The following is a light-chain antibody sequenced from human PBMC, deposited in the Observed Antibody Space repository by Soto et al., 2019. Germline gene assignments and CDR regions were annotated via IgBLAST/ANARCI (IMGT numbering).Light chain of an antibody. J-gene: IGLJ2*01. CDR1: SSNIGSHT. CDR2: SNT. V-gene: IGLV1-44*01. Sequence: QSVLTQPPSASGTPGQTIAISCSGGSSNIGSHTVNWYQQHPGTAPRLLIYSNTQRPSGVPHRFSGSKSVTSASLPISGLQSEYEGDYYCAAWDDSLNGVVFGGGTKVTVL. CDR3: AAWDDSLNGVV.